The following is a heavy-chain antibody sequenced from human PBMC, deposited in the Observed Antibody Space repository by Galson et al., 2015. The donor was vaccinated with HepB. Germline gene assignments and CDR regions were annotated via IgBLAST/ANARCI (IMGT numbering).Heavy chain of an antibody. D-gene: IGHD3-22*01. CDR2: INPSGGST. V-gene: IGHV1-46*01. CDR1: GYTFTSYY. CDR3: ARGSSDSSGYYSWFDP. J-gene: IGHJ5*02. Sequence: SVKVSCKASGYTFTSYYIHWVRQAPGQGLEWMGIINPSGGSTSYAQKFQGRITLTRDTSTSTVYMELSSLRSEDTAVYYCARGSSDSSGYYSWFDPWGQGTLVTVSS.